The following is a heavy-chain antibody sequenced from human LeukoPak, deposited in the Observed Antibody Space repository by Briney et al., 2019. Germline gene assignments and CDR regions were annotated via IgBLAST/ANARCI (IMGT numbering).Heavy chain of an antibody. V-gene: IGHV3-30*18. J-gene: IGHJ6*02. Sequence: PGRSLRISCAASGFTFSSDGMHCVRQAPGKGLEWVALISYDGSNKYYADSVKGRFTISRDNSKNTLYLQMNSLRAEDTAVYYCAKALTDYYDSSGYYYSYYYYGMHVWGQGTTVTVSS. D-gene: IGHD3-22*01. CDR2: ISYDGSNK. CDR1: GFTFSSDG. CDR3: AKALTDYYDSSGYYYSYYYYGMHV.